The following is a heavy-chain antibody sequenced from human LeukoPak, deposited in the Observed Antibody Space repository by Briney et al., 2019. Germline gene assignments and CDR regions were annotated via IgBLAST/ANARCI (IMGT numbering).Heavy chain of an antibody. J-gene: IGHJ6*03. CDR2: INHSGST. V-gene: IGHV4-34*01. Sequence: PSETLSLTCAVYGGSFSGYYWSWIRQPPGKGQEWIGEINHSGSTNYNPSLKSRVTISVDTSKNQFSLKLSSVTAADTAVYYCARRGRMTTVTKAYYYIDVWGKGTTVTLSS. CDR1: GGSFSGYY. D-gene: IGHD4-17*01. CDR3: ARRGRMTTVTKAYYYIDV.